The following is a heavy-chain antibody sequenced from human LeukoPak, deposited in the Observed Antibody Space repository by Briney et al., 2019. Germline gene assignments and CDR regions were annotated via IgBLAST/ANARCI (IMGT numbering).Heavy chain of an antibody. Sequence: GGSLRLSCAASGFTFSSYYMNWVRQAPGKGLEWVSYISSSSSTIYYTDSVKGRFTISRDNAKNSLYLQMNSLRAEDTAVYYCAREEKAAGLFEYLDYWGQGTLVTVSS. J-gene: IGHJ4*02. CDR2: ISSSSSTI. CDR1: GFTFSSYY. CDR3: AREEKAAGLFEYLDY. V-gene: IGHV3-48*04. D-gene: IGHD6-13*01.